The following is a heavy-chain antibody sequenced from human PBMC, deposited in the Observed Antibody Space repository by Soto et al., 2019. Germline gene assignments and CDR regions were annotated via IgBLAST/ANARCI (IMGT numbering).Heavy chain of an antibody. J-gene: IGHJ6*02. CDR2: ISGSGGST. CDR3: AKDMGSLRVFGVVITTYGMDV. D-gene: IGHD3-3*01. CDR1: GFTFRSYA. V-gene: IGHV3-23*01. Sequence: PGGSLRLSCAASGFTFRSYAMSWVRQAPGRGLEWVSAISGSGGSTYYADSVKGRFTISRDNSKNTLYLQMNSLRAEDTAVYYCAKDMGSLRVFGVVITTYGMDVWGQGTTVTVSS.